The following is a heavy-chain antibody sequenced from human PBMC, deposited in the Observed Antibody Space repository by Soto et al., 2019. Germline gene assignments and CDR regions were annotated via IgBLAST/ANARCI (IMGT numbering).Heavy chain of an antibody. Sequence: GGSLRLSCAASGFTFSSYAMSWVHQAPGKGLEWVSAISGSGGSTYYADSVKGRFTISRDNSKNTLYLQMNSLRAEDTAVYYCAIQSHTVEYYFDYWGQGTLVTVSS. D-gene: IGHD4-4*01. CDR3: AIQSHTVEYYFDY. J-gene: IGHJ4*02. CDR2: ISGSGGST. CDR1: GFTFSSYA. V-gene: IGHV3-23*01.